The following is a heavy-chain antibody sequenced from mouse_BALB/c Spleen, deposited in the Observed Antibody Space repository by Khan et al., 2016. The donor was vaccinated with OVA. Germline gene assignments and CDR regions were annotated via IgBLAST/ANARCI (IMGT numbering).Heavy chain of an antibody. V-gene: IGHV1-4*01. D-gene: IGHD3-1*01. CDR1: GYTFTSYT. CDR2: INPSSGYT. Sequence: VQLQESGAELVKPGASVKMSCKASGYTFTSYTMHWVKQRPGQGLEWIGYINPSSGYTKYNQKFKDKAPLTADKSSSPAYMQLSSLTSEDSAVYYCARKSTRASYWGQGTTLTVSS. J-gene: IGHJ2*01. CDR3: ARKSTRASY.